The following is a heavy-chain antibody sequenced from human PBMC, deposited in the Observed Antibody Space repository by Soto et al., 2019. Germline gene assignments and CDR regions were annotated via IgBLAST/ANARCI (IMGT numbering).Heavy chain of an antibody. CDR2: INAGGGDT. V-gene: IGHV3-23*01. J-gene: IGHJ6*02. CDR3: AKYPAVAGVKDYGIDV. CDR1: GFSFSSYA. D-gene: IGHD6-19*01. Sequence: GGSLRLSCAASGFSFSSYAMHWVRQGPGKGLEWVSAINAGGGDTYYAESVKGRFTVSRDNSMNTVYLQMKTLRAEDTAVYYCAKYPAVAGVKDYGIDVWGQGTTGTVSS.